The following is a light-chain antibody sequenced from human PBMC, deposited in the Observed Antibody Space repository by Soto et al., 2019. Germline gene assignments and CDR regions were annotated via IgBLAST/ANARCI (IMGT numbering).Light chain of an antibody. CDR3: YSYTSSSTYV. Sequence: SALTQPASVSGSPGQSITISCTGTSSDVGGYNSVSWYQQHPDKAPKLMIYDVTNRPSGVSNRFSGSKSGNTASLTISGLQAEDEADYYCYSYTSSSTYVFGTGTKLTVL. CDR2: DVT. J-gene: IGLJ1*01. V-gene: IGLV2-14*01. CDR1: SSDVGGYNS.